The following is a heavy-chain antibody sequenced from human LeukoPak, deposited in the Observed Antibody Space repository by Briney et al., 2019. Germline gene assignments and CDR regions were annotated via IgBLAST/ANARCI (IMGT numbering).Heavy chain of an antibody. CDR2: IIPIFGTA. CDR3: ARGESYGSGSYYPYYYYYGMDV. CDR1: GGTFSSYA. V-gene: IGHV1-69*13. D-gene: IGHD3-10*01. J-gene: IGHJ6*04. Sequence: AASVKVSCKASGGTFSSYAISWVRQAPGQGLEWMGGIIPIFGTANYAQKFQGRVTITADESTSTAYMELSSLRSEDTAVYYCARGESYGSGSYYPYYYYYGMDVWGKGTTVTVSS.